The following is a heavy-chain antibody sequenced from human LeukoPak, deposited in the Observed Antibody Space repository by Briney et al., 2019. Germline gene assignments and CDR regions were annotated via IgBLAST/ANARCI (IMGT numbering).Heavy chain of an antibody. CDR2: IYHSGSS. V-gene: IGHV4-38-2*02. Sequence: PSETLSLTCTVSGYSISSGYYWGWIRQPPGKGLEWIGSIYHSGSSYYNPSLNSRVTISVDTSKNQFSLKLSSVTAADTAVYYCARDSSGWYRWFDPWGQGTLVTVSS. CDR1: GYSISSGYY. CDR3: ARDSSGWYRWFDP. J-gene: IGHJ5*02. D-gene: IGHD6-19*01.